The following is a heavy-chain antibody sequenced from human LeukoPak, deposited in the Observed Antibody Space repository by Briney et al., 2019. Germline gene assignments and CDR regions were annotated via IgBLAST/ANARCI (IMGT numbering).Heavy chain of an antibody. D-gene: IGHD5-12*01. CDR1: GGSISSGGYS. Sequence: SQTLSLTCAVSGGSISSGGYSWSWIRQPPGKGLEWIGYIYHSGSTYYNPSLKSRVTISVDRSKNQFSLKPSSVTAADTAVYYCARVGYSGYDSFDYWGQGTLVTFSS. V-gene: IGHV4-30-2*01. CDR3: ARVGYSGYDSFDY. J-gene: IGHJ4*02. CDR2: IYHSGST.